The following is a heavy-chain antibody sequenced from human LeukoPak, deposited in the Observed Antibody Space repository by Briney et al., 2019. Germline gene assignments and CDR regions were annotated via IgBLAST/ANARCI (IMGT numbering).Heavy chain of an antibody. V-gene: IGHV4-61*02. J-gene: IGHJ6*03. CDR3: ARDRYCSSTSCYRGATHNPDYYYYMDV. CDR1: GGSISSGSYY. D-gene: IGHD2-2*01. CDR2: IYTSGST. Sequence: SETLSLTCTVSGGSISSGSYYWSWIRQPAGKGLEWIGRIYTSGSTNYNPSLKSRVTISVDTSKNQFSLKLSSVTAADTAVYYCARDRYCSSTSCYRGATHNPDYYYYMDVWGKGTTVTVSS.